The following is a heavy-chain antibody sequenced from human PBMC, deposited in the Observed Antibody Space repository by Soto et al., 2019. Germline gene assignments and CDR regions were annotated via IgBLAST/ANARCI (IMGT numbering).Heavy chain of an antibody. CDR1: GFTFSSYA. J-gene: IGHJ6*02. CDR3: AKVGYISSSFGMDV. CDR2: ISGSGGST. V-gene: IGHV3-23*01. D-gene: IGHD6-13*01. Sequence: EVQLLESGGGLVQPGGSLRLSCAASGFTFSSYAMSWVRQAPGKGLEWVSAISGSGGSTYYAASVKGRFTISRDNSKNTLYLQMNSLRAEDTAVYYCAKVGYISSSFGMDVWGQGTTVTVSS.